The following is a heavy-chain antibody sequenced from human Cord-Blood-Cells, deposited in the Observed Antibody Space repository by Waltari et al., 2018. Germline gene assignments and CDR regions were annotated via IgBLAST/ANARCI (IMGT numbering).Heavy chain of an antibody. V-gene: IGHV3-21*01. CDR1: GFTFSSYS. CDR2: ISSSSSYI. CDR3: ARVIGTAMVDY. Sequence: EVQLVESGGGLVKPGGSLRLSCAASGFTFSSYSMNWVRQAPGKELEWVSSISSSSSYIYYADSVKGRFTISRDNAKNSLYLQMNSLRAEDTAVYYCARVIGTAMVDYWGQGTLVTVSS. D-gene: IGHD5-18*01. J-gene: IGHJ4*02.